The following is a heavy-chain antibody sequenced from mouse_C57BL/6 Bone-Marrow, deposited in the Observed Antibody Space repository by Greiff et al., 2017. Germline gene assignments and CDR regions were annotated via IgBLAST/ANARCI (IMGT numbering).Heavy chain of an antibody. J-gene: IGHJ2*01. CDR1: GYTFTDYE. CDR2: IDPETGGT. D-gene: IGHD2-2*01. Sequence: QVQLQQSGAELVRPGASVTLSCKASGYTFTDYEMHWVKQTPVHGLEWIGAIDPETGGTAYNQKFKGKAILTADKSSSTAYMELRSLTSEDSAVYYCTIMVPSYYCDDWGQGTTLTVSS. V-gene: IGHV1-15*01. CDR3: TIMVPSYYCDD.